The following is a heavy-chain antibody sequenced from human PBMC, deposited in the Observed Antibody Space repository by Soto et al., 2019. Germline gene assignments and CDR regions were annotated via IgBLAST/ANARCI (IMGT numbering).Heavy chain of an antibody. J-gene: IGHJ6*03. CDR2: IIPILGIA. CDR1: GGTFSSYT. CDR3: AREPVDIVVVPAAPGYYMDV. Sequence: SVKVSCKASGGTFSSYTISCVRQAPGQGLEWMGRIIPILGIANYAQKFQGRVTITADKSTSTAYMELSSLRSEDTAVYYCAREPVDIVVVPAAPGYYMDVWGKGTTVTVSS. D-gene: IGHD2-2*01. V-gene: IGHV1-69*04.